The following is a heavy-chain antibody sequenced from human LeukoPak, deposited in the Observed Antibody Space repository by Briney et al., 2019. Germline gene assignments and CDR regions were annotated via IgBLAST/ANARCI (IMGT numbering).Heavy chain of an antibody. CDR1: GGSFSGYY. Sequence: PSETLSLTRAVYGGSFSGYYWSWIRPPPGKALEWIGEINHSGSTNYNPSLKSRITISVDTSKNQFSLKLSSVTAADTAVYYCARGYYGSGNWGQGTLVTVSS. CDR3: ARGYYGSGN. V-gene: IGHV4-34*01. J-gene: IGHJ4*02. D-gene: IGHD3-10*01. CDR2: INHSGST.